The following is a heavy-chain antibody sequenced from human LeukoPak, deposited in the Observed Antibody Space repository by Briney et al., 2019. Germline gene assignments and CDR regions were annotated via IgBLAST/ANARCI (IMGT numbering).Heavy chain of an antibody. Sequence: SETLSLTCTVSGGSISSYYWSWIRQPPGKGLEWIGYIYYSGSTNYNPSLKSRVTISVDTSKNQFSLKLSSVTAADTAVYYCARQQLSQLYYFDYRGQGTLVTVSS. CDR3: ARQQLSQLYYFDY. D-gene: IGHD6-13*01. J-gene: IGHJ4*02. CDR2: IYYSGST. CDR1: GGSISSYY. V-gene: IGHV4-59*01.